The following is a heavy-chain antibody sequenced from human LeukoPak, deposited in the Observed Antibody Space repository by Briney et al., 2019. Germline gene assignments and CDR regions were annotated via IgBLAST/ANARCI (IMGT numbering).Heavy chain of an antibody. D-gene: IGHD3-16*01. CDR1: GYTFTSHG. CDR3: ARDYVGVFDY. J-gene: IGHJ4*02. V-gene: IGHV1-69*10. Sequence: SVKVSCKASGYTFTSHGISWVRQAPGQGLEWMGWIIPILGIANYAQKFQGRVTITADKSTSTAYMELSSLRSEDTAVYYCARDYVGVFDYWGQGTLVTVSS. CDR2: IIPILGIA.